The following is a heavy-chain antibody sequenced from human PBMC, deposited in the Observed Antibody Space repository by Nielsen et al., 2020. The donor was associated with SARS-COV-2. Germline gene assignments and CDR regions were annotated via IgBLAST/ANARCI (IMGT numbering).Heavy chain of an antibody. V-gene: IGHV3-7*05. Sequence: GGSLRLSCAVSGFTFSGYWMSWVRQAPGKGLEWVASIKQDGNEKNYLDSVKGRLTISRDNAKNSLYLQINSLRAEDTAVYYCARARGGYDFDYWGQGTLVTVSS. CDR3: ARARGGYDFDY. D-gene: IGHD3-16*01. CDR2: IKQDGNEK. J-gene: IGHJ4*02. CDR1: GFTFSGYW.